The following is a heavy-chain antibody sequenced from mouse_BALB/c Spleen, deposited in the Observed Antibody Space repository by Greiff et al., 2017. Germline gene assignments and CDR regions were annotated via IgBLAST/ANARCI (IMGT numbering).Heavy chain of an antibody. V-gene: IGHV8-12*01. CDR2: IYWDDDK. J-gene: IGHJ3*01. Sequence: QVTLKVSGPGILQPSQTLSLTCSFSGFSLSTSGMGVSWIRQPSGKGLEWLAHIYWDDDKRYNPSLKSRLTISKDTSSNQVFLKITSVDTADTATYYCACFYDYTPFAYWGQGTLVTVSA. CDR1: GFSLSTSGMG. CDR3: ACFYDYTPFAY. D-gene: IGHD2-4*01.